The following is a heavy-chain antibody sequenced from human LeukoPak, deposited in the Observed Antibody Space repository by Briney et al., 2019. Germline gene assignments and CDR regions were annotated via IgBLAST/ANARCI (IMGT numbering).Heavy chain of an antibody. J-gene: IGHJ3*02. Sequence: GGSLRLSCAASGFTFSSYAMSWVRQAPGKGLEWVSGISGSGVYTYYADSVKGRFTISRDNSKNTLYLVMNGLRVDDTAVYYCAKAVDLATISVDIWGQGTMVTVSS. CDR2: ISGSGVYT. V-gene: IGHV3-23*01. D-gene: IGHD5-24*01. CDR1: GFTFSSYA. CDR3: AKAVDLATISVDI.